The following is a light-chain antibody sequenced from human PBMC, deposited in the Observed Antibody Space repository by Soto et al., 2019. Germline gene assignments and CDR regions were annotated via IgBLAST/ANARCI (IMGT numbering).Light chain of an antibody. CDR1: QSVSSSF. V-gene: IGKV3-20*01. CDR2: AVS. Sequence: VVLTQSPGTLSLSPGERATLSCRASQSVSSSFVGWYQQKPGQAPILLISAVSNRATGSPDLWSGSGSGRDFTPTISSLEPEDFAVFYCHQYDISRQTFGPGTKVEIK. CDR3: HQYDISRQT. J-gene: IGKJ1*01.